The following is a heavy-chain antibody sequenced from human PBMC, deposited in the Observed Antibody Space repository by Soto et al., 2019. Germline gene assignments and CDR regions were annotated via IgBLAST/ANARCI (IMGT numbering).Heavy chain of an antibody. CDR1: GGTFSSYT. Sequence: QVQLVQSGAEVKKPGSSVKVSCKASGGTFSSYTISWVRQAPGQGLEWMGRIIPILGIANYAQKFQGRVTITADKSTSTAYMELSSLRSEDTAVYYCAMKVGYCSGGSCYTNWYFDLWGRGTLVTVSS. CDR2: IIPILGIA. D-gene: IGHD2-15*01. J-gene: IGHJ2*01. CDR3: AMKVGYCSGGSCYTNWYFDL. V-gene: IGHV1-69*02.